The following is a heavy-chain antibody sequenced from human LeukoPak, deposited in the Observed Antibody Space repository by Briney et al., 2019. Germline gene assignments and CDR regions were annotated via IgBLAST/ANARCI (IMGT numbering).Heavy chain of an antibody. CDR2: IKSKIDGGTA. CDR3: TATRRGSAAFDI. D-gene: IGHD2-2*01. V-gene: IGHV3-15*01. J-gene: IGHJ3*02. CDR1: GFSFTNAW. Sequence: GGSLRLSCAASGFSFTNAWMSWVRQAPGKGLEWVGRIKSKIDGGTADYVAPVKGRFTISRDDSKNTLYLQMNSLKTEDTAVYYCTATRRGSAAFDIWGQGTMVTVSS.